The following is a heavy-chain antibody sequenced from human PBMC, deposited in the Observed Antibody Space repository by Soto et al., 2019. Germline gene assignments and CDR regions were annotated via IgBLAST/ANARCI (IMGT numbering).Heavy chain of an antibody. V-gene: IGHV4-30-2*01. CDR2: IYHSGST. J-gene: IGHJ5*02. CDR3: ARAPNSSSWYRGWLDP. D-gene: IGHD6-13*01. CDR1: GGSISSGGYS. Sequence: SETLSLTCAVSGGSISSGGYSWSWIRQPPGKGLEWIGYIYHSGSTYYNPSLKSRVTISVDTSKNQFSLKLSSVTAADTAVYYRARAPNSSSWYRGWLDPWGQGTLVTFSS.